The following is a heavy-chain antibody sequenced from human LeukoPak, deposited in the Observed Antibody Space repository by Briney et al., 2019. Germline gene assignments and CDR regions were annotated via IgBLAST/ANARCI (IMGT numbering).Heavy chain of an antibody. CDR2: IIPIFGTA. CDR1: GGTFSSYA. CDR3: ARASIVGATRWYYFDY. V-gene: IGHV1-69*05. Sequence: ASVKVSCKASGGTFSSYAISWVRQAAGQGLEWMGGIIPIFGTANYAQKCQGRVTINTDESTSTAYMGLSSLRSEDTAVYYCARASIVGATRWYYFDYWGQGTLVTVSS. J-gene: IGHJ4*02. D-gene: IGHD1-26*01.